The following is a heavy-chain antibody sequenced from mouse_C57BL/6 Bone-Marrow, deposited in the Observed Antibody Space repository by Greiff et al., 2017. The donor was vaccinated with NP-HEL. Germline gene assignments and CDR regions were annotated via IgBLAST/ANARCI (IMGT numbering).Heavy chain of an antibody. J-gene: IGHJ1*03. CDR1: GYTFTTYP. V-gene: IGHV1-47*01. CDR3: ARGDGSSLYWYFDV. D-gene: IGHD1-1*01. Sequence: VQRVESGAELVKPGASVKMSCKASGYTFTTYPIEWMKQNHGKSLEWIGNFHPYNDDTKYNEKFKGKATLTVEKSSSTVYLELSRLTSDDSAVYYCARGDGSSLYWYFDVWGTGTTVTVSS. CDR2: FHPYNDDT.